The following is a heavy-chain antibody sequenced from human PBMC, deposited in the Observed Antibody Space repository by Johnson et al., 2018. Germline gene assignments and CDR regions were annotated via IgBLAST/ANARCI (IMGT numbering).Heavy chain of an antibody. CDR3: ARELGPRGRWTPWDF. Sequence: QVQLQESGPGLLRPSETXSLTCTVSGDSLSRHYWSWIRQPAGKGLEWIGRIYKSGSVDYNSSLKSRVTMSVDPSNNQFSLKLSSLTAADTAVYYCARELGPRGRWTPWDFWGQGKLVTVFS. CDR1: GDSLSRHY. D-gene: IGHD1-26*01. V-gene: IGHV4-4*07. J-gene: IGHJ1*01. CDR2: IYKSGSV.